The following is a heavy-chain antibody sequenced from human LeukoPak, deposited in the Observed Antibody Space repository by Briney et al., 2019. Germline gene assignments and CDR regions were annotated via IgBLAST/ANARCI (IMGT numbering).Heavy chain of an antibody. V-gene: IGHV1-18*01. Sequence: ASVKVSCKASGGTFSSYAISWVRQAPGQGLEWMGWISAYNGNTNYAQKLQGRVTMTTDTSTSTAYMELRSLRSDDTAVYYCARLAGGKGNFDYWGQGTLVTVSS. CDR1: GGTFSSYA. D-gene: IGHD2-15*01. J-gene: IGHJ4*02. CDR3: ARLAGGKGNFDY. CDR2: ISAYNGNT.